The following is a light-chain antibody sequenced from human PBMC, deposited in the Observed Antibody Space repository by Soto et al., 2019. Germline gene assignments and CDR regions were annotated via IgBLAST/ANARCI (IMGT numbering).Light chain of an antibody. J-gene: IGKJ3*01. CDR2: WAS. CDR3: HQYYSQPIL. V-gene: IGKV4-1*01. CDR1: QSVFYSTTNKKY. Sequence: DIVMTQSPDSLTVSLGERATINCKSSQSVFYSTTNKKYLAWYQQKPGQPPKLLIYWASTRESGVPDRFSGSGSGTDFTLTISSLQAEDVAVYYCHQYYSQPILFGPGTKVDIK.